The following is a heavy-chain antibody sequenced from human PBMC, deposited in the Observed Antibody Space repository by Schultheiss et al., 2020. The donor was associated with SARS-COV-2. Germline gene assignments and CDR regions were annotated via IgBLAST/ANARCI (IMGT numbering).Heavy chain of an antibody. D-gene: IGHD6-13*01. J-gene: IGHJ4*02. Sequence: GGSLRLSCAVSGFTFSSYGMHWVRQAPGKGLEWVAVIWYDGSNKYYADSVKGRFTISRDNPKNSLSLQMNSLRDEDTAVYYCAKFSSSSGKDWGQGTLVTVSS. CDR1: GFTFSSYG. CDR3: AKFSSSSGKD. CDR2: IWYDGSNK. V-gene: IGHV3-33*06.